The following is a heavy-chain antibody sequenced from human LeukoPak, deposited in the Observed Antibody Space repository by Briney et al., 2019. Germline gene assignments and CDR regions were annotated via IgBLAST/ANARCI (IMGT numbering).Heavy chain of an antibody. CDR2: ISGDGGST. V-gene: IGHV3-43*02. CDR1: GFTFDDYA. CDR3: AKETNWGYYFDY. D-gene: IGHD7-27*01. Sequence: GGSLRLSCAASGFTFDDYAMHWVRHAPGKGLEWVSLISGDGGSTYYADSVKGRFTISRDNSKNSLYLQMNSLRTEDTALYYCAKETNWGYYFDYWGQGTLVTVSS. J-gene: IGHJ4*02.